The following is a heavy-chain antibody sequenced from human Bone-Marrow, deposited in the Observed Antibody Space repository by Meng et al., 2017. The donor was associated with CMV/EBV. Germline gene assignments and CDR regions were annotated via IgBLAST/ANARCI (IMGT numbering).Heavy chain of an antibody. CDR2: ISYDGSNK. CDR1: GFTFSSYA. J-gene: IGHJ4*01. CDR3: ASPGYYDSSGYWSFDY. Sequence: GESLKISCAASGFTFSSYAMHWVRQAPGKGLEWVAVISYDGSNKYYADSVKGRFTISRDNSKNTLYLQMNSLRAEDTAVYYCASPGYYDSSGYWSFDYWGQGTLVTVSS. V-gene: IGHV3-30-3*01. D-gene: IGHD3-22*01.